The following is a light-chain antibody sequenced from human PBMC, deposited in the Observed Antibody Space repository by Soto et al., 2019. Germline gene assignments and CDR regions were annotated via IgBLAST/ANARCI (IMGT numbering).Light chain of an antibody. CDR1: QSIRSW. Sequence: GDRGTITWRASQSIRSWLAWYQQKPGKAPKLLISDASSLESGVPSRFSGSGSGTEFTLTISSLQPDDSETDYCQQYNSYWWTFGQGTKVDIK. V-gene: IGKV1-5*01. CDR3: QQYNSYWWT. CDR2: DAS. J-gene: IGKJ1*01.